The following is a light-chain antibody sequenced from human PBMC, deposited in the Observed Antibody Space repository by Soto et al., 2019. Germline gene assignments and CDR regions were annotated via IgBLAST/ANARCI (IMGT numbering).Light chain of an antibody. CDR2: GSS. CDR1: QSVSSN. CDR3: QQYNNWPLT. Sequence: IVMTQSPATLSVSPWERATLSCRASQSVSSNLAWYQQKPGQAPRLLIYGSSVRATGVPDRFSGSGSGTDFTLTIGGLEPEDFAVYYCQQYNNWPLTFGQGTKVDIK. J-gene: IGKJ1*01. V-gene: IGKV3D-15*01.